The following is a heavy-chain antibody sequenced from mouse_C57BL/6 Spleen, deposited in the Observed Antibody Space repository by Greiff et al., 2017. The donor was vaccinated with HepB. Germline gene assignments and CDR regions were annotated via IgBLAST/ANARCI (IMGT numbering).Heavy chain of an antibody. Sequence: EVKLMESGGGLVKPGGSLKLSCAASGFTFSSYAMSWVRQTPEKRLEWVATISDGGSYTYYPDNVKGRFTISRDNAKNNLYLQMSHLKSEDTAMYYCARGNDGYYDYFDYWGQGTTLTVSS. CDR3: ARGNDGYYDYFDY. V-gene: IGHV5-4*03. CDR1: GFTFSSYA. J-gene: IGHJ2*01. CDR2: ISDGGSYT. D-gene: IGHD2-3*01.